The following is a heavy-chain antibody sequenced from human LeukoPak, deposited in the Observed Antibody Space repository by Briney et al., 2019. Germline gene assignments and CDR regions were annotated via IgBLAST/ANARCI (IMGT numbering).Heavy chain of an antibody. CDR3: ARPSYYYDSSGYQAGFDP. Sequence: ASVKVSCKASGGTFSSYAISWVRQAPGQGLEWMGGIIPIFGTANYAQKFQGRVTITTDESTSTAYMELSSLRSEDTAVYYCARPSYYYDSSGYQAGFDPWGQGTLVTVSS. CDR2: IIPIFGTA. CDR1: GGTFSSYA. J-gene: IGHJ5*02. D-gene: IGHD3-22*01. V-gene: IGHV1-69*05.